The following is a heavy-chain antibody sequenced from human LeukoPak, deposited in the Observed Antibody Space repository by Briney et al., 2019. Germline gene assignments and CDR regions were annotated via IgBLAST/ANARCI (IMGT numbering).Heavy chain of an antibody. CDR1: GYSISSDYY. CDR3: ARVYPTPYYYDSSGIYDAFDI. V-gene: IGHV4-38-2*02. CDR2: INHSGST. J-gene: IGHJ3*02. Sequence: SETLSLTCTVSGYSISSDYYWSWIRQPPGKGLEWIGEINHSGSTNYNPSLKSRVTISVDTSKNQFSLKLSSVTAADTAVYYCARVYPTPYYYDSSGIYDAFDIWGQGTMVTVSS. D-gene: IGHD3-22*01.